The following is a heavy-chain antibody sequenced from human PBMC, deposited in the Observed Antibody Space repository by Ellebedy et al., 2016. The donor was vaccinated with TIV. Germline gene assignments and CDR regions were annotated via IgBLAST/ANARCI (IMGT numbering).Heavy chain of an antibody. V-gene: IGHV5-51*01. CDR1: GYGFTGHW. CDR3: ARHVATPGWSYDY. Sequence: GESLKISCKASGYGFTGHWIAWVRQMPWQGLEWVGNIFPGDSQTKYGPSFQGQVTISADKSINTAYLQWSSLKASDTAMYYCARHVATPGWSYDYWGQGALVTVSS. D-gene: IGHD2-15*01. CDR2: IFPGDSQT. J-gene: IGHJ4*02.